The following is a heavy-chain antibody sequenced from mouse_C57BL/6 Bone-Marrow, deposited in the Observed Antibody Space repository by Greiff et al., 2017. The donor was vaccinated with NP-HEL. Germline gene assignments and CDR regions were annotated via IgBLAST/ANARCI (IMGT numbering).Heavy chain of an antibody. CDR3: ARVSYYYGYNDGAMDY. CDR1: GYTFTSYW. D-gene: IGHD1-1*01. Sequence: QVQLQQPGTELVKPGASVKLSCKASGYTFTSYWMHWVKQRPGQGLEWIGNINPSNGGTNYNEKFKSKATLTVDKSSSTAYMQLSSLTSEDSAVTSYARVSYYYGYNDGAMDYWGRGTSVTVSA. V-gene: IGHV1-53*01. J-gene: IGHJ4*01. CDR2: INPSNGGT.